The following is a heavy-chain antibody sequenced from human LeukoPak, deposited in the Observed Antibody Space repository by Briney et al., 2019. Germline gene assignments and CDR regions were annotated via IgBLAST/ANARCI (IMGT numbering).Heavy chain of an antibody. V-gene: IGHV3-7*01. CDR3: ARKSSGWYDGNYFDY. J-gene: IGHJ4*02. CDR2: IKQDGSEK. Sequence: PGGSLRLSCAASGFTFSRYWMSWVRQAPGKGLEWVANIKQDGSEKYYVDSVKGRFTISRDNAKNSLYLQMNSLRAEDTAVYYCARKSSGWYDGNYFDYWGQGTLVTVSS. D-gene: IGHD6-19*01. CDR1: GFTFSRYW.